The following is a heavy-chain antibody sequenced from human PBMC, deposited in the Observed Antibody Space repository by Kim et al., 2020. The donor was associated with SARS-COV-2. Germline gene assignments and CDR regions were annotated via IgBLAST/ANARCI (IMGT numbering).Heavy chain of an antibody. V-gene: IGHV4-39*07. CDR3: ARERADYSFPEDFDY. D-gene: IGHD3-10*01. Sequence: PSLKSRVTISVATSKNQFSLKLSSVTAADTAVYYCARERADYSFPEDFDYWGQGTLVTVSS. J-gene: IGHJ4*02.